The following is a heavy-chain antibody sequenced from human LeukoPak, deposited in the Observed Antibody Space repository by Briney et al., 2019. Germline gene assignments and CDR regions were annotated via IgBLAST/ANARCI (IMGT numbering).Heavy chain of an antibody. CDR1: GGSISSYY. V-gene: IGHV4-4*09. Sequence: PSETLSLTCTVSGGSISSYYWSWIRQPPGKGLEWIGYIYTSGSTNYNPSLKSRVTISVDTSKNQFSLKLSSVTAADTAVYYCARQSIAARYTPFDYWGQGTLVNVSS. CDR2: IYTSGST. CDR3: ARQSIAARYTPFDY. D-gene: IGHD6-6*01. J-gene: IGHJ4*02.